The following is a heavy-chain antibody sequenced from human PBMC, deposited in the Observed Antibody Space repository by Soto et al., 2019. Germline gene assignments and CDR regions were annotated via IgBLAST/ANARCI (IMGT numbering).Heavy chain of an antibody. J-gene: IGHJ3*01. Sequence: SWVRQAPGKGLEWVSSISGSGGSTYYADSVKGRFTISRDNSKNTLYLEMNRLRAADTAVFYCAKPISMRLHNDSDRRGQGHMVS. D-gene: IGHD3-22*01. CDR2: ISGSGGST. CDR3: AKPISMRLHNDSDR. V-gene: IGHV3-23*01.